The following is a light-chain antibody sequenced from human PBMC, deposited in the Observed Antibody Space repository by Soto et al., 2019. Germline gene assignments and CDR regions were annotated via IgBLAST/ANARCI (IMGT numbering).Light chain of an antibody. Sequence: LTQPRSVSGSPGQSVTISCSGTSSDVGGYNYVSWYQQYPGAAPKLMIYDVTMRPSGVPYRFSGSKSGNTASLTISGPQAEDEADYYCCSYAGSYTFYVFGGGTKVTVL. CDR3: CSYAGSYTFYV. J-gene: IGLJ1*01. V-gene: IGLV2-11*01. CDR2: DVT. CDR1: SSDVGGYNY.